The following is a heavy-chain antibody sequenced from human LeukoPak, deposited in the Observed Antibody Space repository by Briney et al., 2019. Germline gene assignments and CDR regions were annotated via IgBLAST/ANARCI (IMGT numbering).Heavy chain of an antibody. V-gene: IGHV3-23*01. Sequence: GGSLRLSCVASGFTFSSYGMSWVRQAPGKGLDWVSGISGNGGSTHYADSVTGRFTISRDNSKDTLYLQMNSLRAEDTAVYHCARDRYFDNSGDHYESEYWGQGTLVTVSS. CDR1: GFTFSSYG. CDR3: ARDRYFDNSGDHYESEY. J-gene: IGHJ4*02. CDR2: ISGNGGST. D-gene: IGHD3-22*01.